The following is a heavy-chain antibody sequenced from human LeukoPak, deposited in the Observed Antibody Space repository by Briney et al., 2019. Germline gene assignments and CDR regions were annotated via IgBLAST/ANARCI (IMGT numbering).Heavy chain of an antibody. Sequence: PSETLSLTCTVSGGSISSSSYYWGWIRQPPGKGLEWIGEINHSGSTNYNPSLKSRVTISVDTSKNQFSLKLSSVTAADTAVYYCARGPGDFWSGYYLGGRYFDYWGQGTLVTVPS. J-gene: IGHJ4*02. V-gene: IGHV4-39*07. CDR2: INHSGST. CDR3: ARGPGDFWSGYYLGGRYFDY. D-gene: IGHD3-3*01. CDR1: GGSISSSSYY.